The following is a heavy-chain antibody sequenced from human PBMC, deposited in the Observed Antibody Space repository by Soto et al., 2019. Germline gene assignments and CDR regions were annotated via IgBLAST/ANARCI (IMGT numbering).Heavy chain of an antibody. CDR3: AIFRTVTTPFDY. V-gene: IGHV3-9*01. CDR1: GFTVDDYA. Sequence: EVQLVESGGGLVQPGRSLRLSCAASGFTVDDYAMHWVRQAPGKGLEWVSGISWNSGNIGYAGSVKGRFTISRDNAESSLYLQMNSLRAEDTALYYCAIFRTVTTPFDYWGQGTLVTVSS. J-gene: IGHJ4*02. CDR2: ISWNSGNI. D-gene: IGHD4-17*01.